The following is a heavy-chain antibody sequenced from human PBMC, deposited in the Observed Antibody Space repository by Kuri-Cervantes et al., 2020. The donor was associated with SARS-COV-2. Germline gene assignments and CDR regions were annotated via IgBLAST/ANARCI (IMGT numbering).Heavy chain of an antibody. CDR2: IYYSGST. V-gene: IGHV4-39*01. CDR3: ARLSAVAGTFDY. CDR1: GGSISSSSYY. J-gene: IGHJ4*02. Sequence: SETLSLTCTVSGGSISSSSYYWGWIRQPPGKGLEWIGSIYYSGSTYYNPSLKSRVTISVDTSRNQFSLKLSSVTAADTAVYYCARLSAVAGTFDYWGQGTLVTVSS. D-gene: IGHD6-19*01.